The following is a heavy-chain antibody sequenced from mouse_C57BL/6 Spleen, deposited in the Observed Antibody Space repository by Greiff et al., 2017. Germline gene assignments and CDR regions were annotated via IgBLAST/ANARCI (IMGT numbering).Heavy chain of an antibody. V-gene: IGHV1-55*01. D-gene: IGHD3-2*02. J-gene: IGHJ2*01. CDR3: ATHSSGYPYYFDY. CDR1: GYTFTSYW. Sequence: VQLQQPGAELVKPGASVKMSCKASGYTFTSYWITWVKQRPGQGLEWIGDIYPGSGSTNYNEKFKSKATLTVDTSSSTAYMQLSSLTSEDSAVYYCATHSSGYPYYFDYWGQGTTLTVSS. CDR2: IYPGSGST.